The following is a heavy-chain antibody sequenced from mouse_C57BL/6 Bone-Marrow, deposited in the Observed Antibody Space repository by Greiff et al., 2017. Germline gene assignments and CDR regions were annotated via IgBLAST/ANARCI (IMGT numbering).Heavy chain of an antibody. D-gene: IGHD1-1*01. J-gene: IGHJ1*03. V-gene: IGHV2-2*01. CDR3: AREGYGSSWYCDV. Sequence: QVQLTQSGPGLVQPSQSLSITCTVSGFSLTSYGVHWVRQSPGKGLEWLGVLWSGGSTDYNAAFISRLSLSKDNSKSQVFFKMNSLQADDTAIYYCAREGYGSSWYCDVWGTGTTVTVSS. CDR1: GFSLTSYG. CDR2: LWSGGST.